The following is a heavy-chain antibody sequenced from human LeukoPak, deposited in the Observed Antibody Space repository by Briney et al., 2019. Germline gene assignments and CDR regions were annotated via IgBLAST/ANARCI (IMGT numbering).Heavy chain of an antibody. Sequence: GSSAKVSCKASGGTFSSYAISWVRQAPGQGLEWMGGIIPIFGTANYAQKFQGRVTITTDESTSTAYMELSSLRSEDTAVYYCATSRAGRRDGYNLIYWGQGTLVTVSS. J-gene: IGHJ4*02. CDR3: ATSRAGRRDGYNLIY. CDR2: IIPIFGTA. V-gene: IGHV1-69*05. CDR1: GGTFSSYA. D-gene: IGHD5-24*01.